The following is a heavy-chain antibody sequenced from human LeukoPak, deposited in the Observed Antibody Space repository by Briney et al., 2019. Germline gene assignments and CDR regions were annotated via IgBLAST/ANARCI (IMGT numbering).Heavy chain of an antibody. Sequence: SGGSLRLSCGASGFTFSSYAMSWVRQAPGKGLEWVSGFSGNGGSTYYADSVKGRFTISRDNSKNTLYLQMNSLRAEDTAVYYCARRAGAYSHPYDYWGQGTLVTVSS. V-gene: IGHV3-23*01. D-gene: IGHD4/OR15-4a*01. CDR2: FSGNGGST. CDR1: GFTFSSYA. J-gene: IGHJ4*02. CDR3: ARRAGAYSHPYDY.